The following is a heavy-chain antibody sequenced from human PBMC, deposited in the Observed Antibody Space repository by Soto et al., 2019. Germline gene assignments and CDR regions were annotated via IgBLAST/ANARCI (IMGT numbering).Heavy chain of an antibody. Sequence: QVQLVESGGGVVQPGRSLRLSCAASGFTFSSYGMHWVRQAPGKGLEWVAVISYDGGNKYYADSVKGRFTISRDNSKNTVYLQMNSLRAEDTAVYYCAKGRLWEAASWFDPWGQGTLVTVSS. CDR2: ISYDGGNK. V-gene: IGHV3-30*18. D-gene: IGHD6-13*01. CDR1: GFTFSSYG. CDR3: AKGRLWEAASWFDP. J-gene: IGHJ5*02.